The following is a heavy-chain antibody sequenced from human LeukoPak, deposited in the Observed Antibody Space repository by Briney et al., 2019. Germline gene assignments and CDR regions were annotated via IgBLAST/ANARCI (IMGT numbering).Heavy chain of an antibody. V-gene: IGHV3-11*01. CDR2: ISSSGSTI. CDR3: ARDQFGITGTTGWFDP. J-gene: IGHJ5*02. D-gene: IGHD1-7*01. Sequence: GGSLRLSCAASGFTFSDYYMSWIRQAPGKGLEWVSYISSSGSTIYYADSVKGRFTISRDNAQNSLYLQMNSLRAEDTAVYYCARDQFGITGTTGWFDPWGQGTLVTVSS. CDR1: GFTFSDYY.